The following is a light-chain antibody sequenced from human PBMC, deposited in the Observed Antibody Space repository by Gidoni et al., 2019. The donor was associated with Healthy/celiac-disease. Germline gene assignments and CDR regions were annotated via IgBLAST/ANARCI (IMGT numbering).Light chain of an antibody. V-gene: IGKV3-11*01. CDR1: KSVSSY. CDR2: DAS. J-gene: IGKJ1*01. CDR3: QQRSNWPSTWT. Sequence: ELVLTQSPATLSLSPGERATLSCRASKSVSSYLAWYQQKPGQAPRLLIYDASNRATGIPARFSGSGSGTDFTLTSSSLEPEDFAVYYCQQRSNWPSTWTFGQGTKVEIK.